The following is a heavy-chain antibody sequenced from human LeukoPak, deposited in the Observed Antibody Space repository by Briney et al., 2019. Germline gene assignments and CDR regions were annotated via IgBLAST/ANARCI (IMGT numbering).Heavy chain of an antibody. CDR3: AKDRAAIAVAGTWEFDP. D-gene: IGHD6-19*01. V-gene: IGHV3-11*01. CDR2: ISSSGSTI. J-gene: IGHJ5*02. Sequence: GGSLRLSCAASGLTFSDYYMSWIRQAPGKGLEWVSYISSSGSTIYYADSVKGRFTISRDNSKNTLYLQMNSLRGEDTAVYYCAKDRAAIAVAGTWEFDPWGQGTLVTVSS. CDR1: GLTFSDYY.